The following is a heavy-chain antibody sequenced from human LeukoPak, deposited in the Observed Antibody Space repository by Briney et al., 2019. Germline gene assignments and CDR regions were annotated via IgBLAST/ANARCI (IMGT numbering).Heavy chain of an antibody. CDR1: GFTFSSYR. CDR3: ARVSSKAMVRGIITKKNYYYYYMDV. CDR2: ISSSSSTI. Sequence: PGGSLRLSCAASGFTFSSYRMNWVRQAPGKGLEWVSYISSSSSTIYYADSVKGRFTISRDNAKNSLYLQMNSLRAEDTAVYYCARVSSKAMVRGIITKKNYYYYYMDVWGKGTTVTISS. V-gene: IGHV3-48*04. J-gene: IGHJ6*03. D-gene: IGHD3-10*01.